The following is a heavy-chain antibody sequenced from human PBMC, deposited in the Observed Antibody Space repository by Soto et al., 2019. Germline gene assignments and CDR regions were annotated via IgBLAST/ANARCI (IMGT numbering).Heavy chain of an antibody. CDR1: GFTFSSYA. V-gene: IGHV3-23*01. J-gene: IGHJ4*02. CDR3: AKDRTTDVHIAAAGNDFDY. CDR2: ISGSGGST. D-gene: IGHD6-13*01. Sequence: GGSLRLSCTASGFTFSSYAMSWVRQVPGKGLEWVSAISGSGGSTYYADSVKGRFTISRDNSKNTLYLQMNSLRAEDTAVYYCAKDRTTDVHIAAAGNDFDYWGQGTLVTVSS.